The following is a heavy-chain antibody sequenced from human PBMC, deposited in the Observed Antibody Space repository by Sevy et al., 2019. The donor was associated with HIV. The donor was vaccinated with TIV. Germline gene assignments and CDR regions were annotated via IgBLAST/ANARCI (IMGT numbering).Heavy chain of an antibody. CDR2: ISSSSSYT. D-gene: IGHD2-2*01. CDR1: GFTFSDYY. J-gene: IGHJ6*03. CDR3: ARAKCSSTSCYYYYYYYMDV. Sequence: GGSLRLSCAASGFTFSDYYMSWIRQAPGKGLECVSYISSSSSYTNYADSVKGRFTISRDNAKNSLYLQMNSLRAEDTAVYYCARAKCSSTSCYYYYYYYMDVWGKGTTVTVSS. V-gene: IGHV3-11*06.